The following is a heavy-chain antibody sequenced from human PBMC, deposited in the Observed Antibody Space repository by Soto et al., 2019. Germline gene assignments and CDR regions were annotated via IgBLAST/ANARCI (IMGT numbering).Heavy chain of an antibody. CDR3: ARDGNFYDTSGCYSD. V-gene: IGHV3-7*03. Sequence: EVQLVESGGGLVQPGGSLRLSCAASGFTFSSYWMNWVRQAPGKGLEWVANIKQDGSEKYYVDSVKGRFTISRDNAKKSLYLQMNSLRAEYTAMYYCARDGNFYDTSGCYSDWGQGTLVTVSS. D-gene: IGHD3-22*01. CDR1: GFTFSSYW. CDR2: IKQDGSEK. J-gene: IGHJ4*02.